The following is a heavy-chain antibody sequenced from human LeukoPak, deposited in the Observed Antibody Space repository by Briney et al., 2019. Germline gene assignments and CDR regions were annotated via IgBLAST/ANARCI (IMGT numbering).Heavy chain of an antibody. CDR3: ARDRDRWNYYYGMDV. CDR2: MNQDGSEK. CDR1: GFTFSTYW. D-gene: IGHD4-23*01. J-gene: IGHJ6*02. V-gene: IGHV3-7*01. Sequence: GGSLRLSCAASGFTFSTYWMSWIRQAPGKGLEWVAHMNQDGSEKFYVDSVKGRFTISRDNAKNSLSLQMNSLRAEDTAVYYCARDRDRWNYYYGMDVWGQGTTVTVSS.